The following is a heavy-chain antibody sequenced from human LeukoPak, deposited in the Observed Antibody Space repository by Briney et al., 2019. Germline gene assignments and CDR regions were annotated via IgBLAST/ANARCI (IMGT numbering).Heavy chain of an antibody. CDR2: ISGSGDST. CDR1: GFTFRNYA. J-gene: IGHJ4*02. V-gene: IGHV3-23*01. CDR3: AKQYDSSGYLFDY. D-gene: IGHD3-22*01. Sequence: GGSLRLSCAASGFTFRNYAMSWVRQAPGKGLEWVSAISGSGDSTYYADSLRGRFTISRDNSKNTLYLQINTLRAEDTAVYYCAKQYDSSGYLFDYWGQGTLVTVSS.